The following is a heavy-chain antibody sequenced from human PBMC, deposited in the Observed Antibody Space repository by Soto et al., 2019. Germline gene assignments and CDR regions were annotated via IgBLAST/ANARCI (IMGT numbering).Heavy chain of an antibody. CDR1: GFSLRNSA. CDR3: AKDGCSGGTCHLGSNWFDP. Sequence: EVQLLESGGGLVQPGGSLRLSCAASGFSLRNSAMSWVRQAPGEGLEWVSSITVDGVNTFYGDSVTGRFTISRDNSKNTLYLQMSSLRAEDTAVYYCAKDGCSGGTCHLGSNWFDPWGQGTLVTVSS. J-gene: IGHJ5*02. V-gene: IGHV3-23*01. CDR2: ITVDGVNT. D-gene: IGHD2-15*01.